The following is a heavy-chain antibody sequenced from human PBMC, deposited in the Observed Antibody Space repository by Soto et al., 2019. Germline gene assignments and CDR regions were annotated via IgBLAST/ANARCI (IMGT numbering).Heavy chain of an antibody. V-gene: IGHV3-53*01. CDR1: GFTVSSNY. J-gene: IGHJ6*02. Sequence: GGSLRLSCAASGFTVSSNYMSWVRQAPGKGLEWVSVIYSGGSTYYADSVKGRFTISRDNSKNTLYLQMSSLRAEDTAVYYCARDPPGGRYYYYGMDVWGQGTTVTAP. CDR2: IYSGGST. CDR3: ARDPPGGRYYYYGMDV.